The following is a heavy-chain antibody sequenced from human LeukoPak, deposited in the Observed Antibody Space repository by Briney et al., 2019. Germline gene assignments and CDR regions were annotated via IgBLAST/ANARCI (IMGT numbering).Heavy chain of an antibody. J-gene: IGHJ4*02. V-gene: IGHV4-39*07. D-gene: IGHD1-26*01. CDR1: GGSISSSSYY. CDR3: ARGRGGAANDY. CDR2: IYYSGST. Sequence: SETLSLTCTVSGGSISSSSYYWGWIRQPPGKGLEWIGSIYYSGSTYYNPSLKSRVTISVDTSKNQFSLKLSSVTAADTAVYYCARGRGGAANDYWGQGTLVTVSS.